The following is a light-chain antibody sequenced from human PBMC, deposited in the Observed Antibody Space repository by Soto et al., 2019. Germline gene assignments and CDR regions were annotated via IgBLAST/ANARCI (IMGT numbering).Light chain of an antibody. CDR3: QQSGDTPPWT. V-gene: IGKV1-39*01. CDR2: AAS. J-gene: IGKJ1*01. CDR1: QSIRKY. Sequence: DIQMTQSPSSLSASVGDRVIITCRARQSIRKYLNWYQHKPGKVPTLLIYAASSLQSGVPSRFSGSRSGTEFTLTITRLQPEDFATYYCQQSGDTPPWTFGQGTKVEIK.